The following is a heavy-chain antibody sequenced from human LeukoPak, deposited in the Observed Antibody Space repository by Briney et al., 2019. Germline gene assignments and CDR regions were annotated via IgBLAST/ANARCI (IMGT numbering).Heavy chain of an antibody. CDR1: GFTFDDYA. Sequence: GRSLRLSCAASGFTFDDYAMHWVRQAPGKGLEWVSGISWNSGSIGYADSVKDRFTISRDNAKNSLYLQMNSLRAEDTALYYCAKDNYDILTGPNNWFDPWGQGTLVTVSS. J-gene: IGHJ5*02. CDR3: AKDNYDILTGPNNWFDP. CDR2: ISWNSGSI. V-gene: IGHV3-9*01. D-gene: IGHD3-9*01.